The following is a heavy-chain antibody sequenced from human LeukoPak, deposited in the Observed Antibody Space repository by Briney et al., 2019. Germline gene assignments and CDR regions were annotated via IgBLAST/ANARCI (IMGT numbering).Heavy chain of an antibody. J-gene: IGHJ3*02. D-gene: IGHD3-10*01. V-gene: IGHV4-39*07. CDR3: SGSYREDAFDI. Sequence: PSETLSLTCTVSGGSISSSSYYWGWVRQPPGKGLEWIGSIYYSGSTYYNPSLKSRVTISVDTSKNQFSLKLSSVTAADTAVYYCSGSYREDAFDIWGQGTMVTVSS. CDR2: IYYSGST. CDR1: GGSISSSSYY.